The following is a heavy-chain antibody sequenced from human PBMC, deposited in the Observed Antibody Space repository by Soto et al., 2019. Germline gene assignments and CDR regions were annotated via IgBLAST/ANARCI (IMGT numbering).Heavy chain of an antibody. V-gene: IGHV3-30*18. D-gene: IGHD4-17*01. J-gene: IGHJ4*02. CDR1: GFTFSSYG. Sequence: GGSLRLSCAASGFTFSSYGIHWVRQAPGKGLEWVALISFDGVMKHYGDSVKGRFTISRDNSKNTVHLQMNNLRPDDTAVYYCTKDPKNGYGDYHGAYWGQGIRVTVSS. CDR2: ISFDGVMK. CDR3: TKDPKNGYGDYHGAY.